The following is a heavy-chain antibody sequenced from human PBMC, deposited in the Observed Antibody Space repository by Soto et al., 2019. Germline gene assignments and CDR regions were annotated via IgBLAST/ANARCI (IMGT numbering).Heavy chain of an antibody. J-gene: IGHJ4*02. CDR1: GYTFAAYY. V-gene: IGHV1-2*02. CDR2: INPTSGGT. D-gene: IGHD4-17*01. CDR3: ARDPDYGDYWGYFFDS. Sequence: ASVKVSCKTSGYTFAAYYIHWIRQAPGQGLEWMGWINPTSGGTVYAQNFQDRVTMTRDTSISTAYMELRRLNSDDTAVYYCARDPDYGDYWGYFFDSWGQGTLVTVSS.